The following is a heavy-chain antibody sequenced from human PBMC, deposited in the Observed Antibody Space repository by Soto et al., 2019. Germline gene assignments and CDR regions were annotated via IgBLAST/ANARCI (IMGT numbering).Heavy chain of an antibody. Sequence: ASVKVSCKASGYTFPGHYMHWVRQAPGQGLEWMGWINPNSGGTNYAQKFQGWVTMTRDTSISTAYMELSRLRSDDTAVYYCGRVMGAEYCSYGSGYSDDAFDIWGQGTMVTVSS. CDR2: INPNSGGT. D-gene: IGHD2-15*01. CDR3: GRVMGAEYCSYGSGYSDDAFDI. CDR1: GYTFPGHY. J-gene: IGHJ3*02. V-gene: IGHV1-2*04.